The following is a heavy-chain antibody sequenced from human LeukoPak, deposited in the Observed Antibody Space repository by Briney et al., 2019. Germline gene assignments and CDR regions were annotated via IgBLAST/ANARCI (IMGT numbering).Heavy chain of an antibody. Sequence: GGSLRLSCAASGFTFSNNGMHWVRQTPGKGLEWVAFTRYNESKTFYGDSVRGRFTISRDNSKNTLYLQMNSLTTDDSAVYYCAKARYSGSPALDFWGQGTLVTVSS. CDR3: AKARYSGSPALDF. CDR1: GFTFSNNG. J-gene: IGHJ4*02. V-gene: IGHV3-30*02. CDR2: TRYNESKT. D-gene: IGHD1-26*01.